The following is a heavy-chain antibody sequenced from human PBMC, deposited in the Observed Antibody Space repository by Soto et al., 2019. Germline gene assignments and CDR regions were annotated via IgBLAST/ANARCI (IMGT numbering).Heavy chain of an antibody. V-gene: IGHV3-33*01. CDR2: IWYDGSNK. CDR1: GFTFSSYG. Sequence: QVQLVESGGGVVQPGRSLRLSCAASGFTFSSYGMHWVRQAPGKGLEWVAVIWYDGSNKYYADSVKGRFTISRDNSKNTLYLIMNSLRAEDTAVYYCARDSAERYHDFWSGYKGFDYWGQGTLLTVSS. D-gene: IGHD3-3*01. J-gene: IGHJ4*02. CDR3: ARDSAERYHDFWSGYKGFDY.